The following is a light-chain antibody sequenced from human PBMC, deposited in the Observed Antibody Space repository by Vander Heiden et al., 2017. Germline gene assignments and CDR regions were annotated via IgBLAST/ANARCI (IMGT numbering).Light chain of an antibody. CDR2: GAS. V-gene: IGKV3-20*01. J-gene: IGKJ1*01. CDR1: QSVSSSY. CDR3: QQYGSSPVR. Sequence: EIVLTQSPGTLFLSPGERATLSCRASQSVSSSYLAWYQQKPGQAPRLLIYGASSGSGTDFTLTISRLEPEDFAVYYCQQYGSSPVRFGQGTKVEIK.